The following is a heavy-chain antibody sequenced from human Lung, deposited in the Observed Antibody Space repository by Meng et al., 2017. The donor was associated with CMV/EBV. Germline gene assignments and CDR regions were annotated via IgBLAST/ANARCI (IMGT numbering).Heavy chain of an antibody. CDR1: GFTFDDYA. CDR3: ARSLEWSRLTIDF. D-gene: IGHD3-3*01. Sequence: GGSLRLXFAASGFTFDDYAMHWARQVPGKGLEWVAGISWNSGTIDYADSVKGRFIISRDNAKNFLYLQMNSLGAEDTALYYCARSLEWSRLTIDFWGQGTXVTVSS. CDR2: ISWNSGTI. J-gene: IGHJ4*02. V-gene: IGHV3-9*01.